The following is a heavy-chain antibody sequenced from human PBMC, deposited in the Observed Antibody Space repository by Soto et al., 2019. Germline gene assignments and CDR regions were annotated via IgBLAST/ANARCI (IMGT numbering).Heavy chain of an antibody. J-gene: IGHJ6*02. Sequence: PSETLSLTCTVSCGSISSSSYYWGWIRQPPGKGRDWIGSIYYSGSTYYNPSLKSRVTISVDTSKNQCSPKLSSVTAADTAVYYCASATGYSSSWFDREPTYGMDVWGQGTTVTVSS. CDR2: IYYSGST. CDR3: ASATGYSSSWFDREPTYGMDV. D-gene: IGHD6-13*01. V-gene: IGHV4-39*01. CDR1: CGSISSSSYY.